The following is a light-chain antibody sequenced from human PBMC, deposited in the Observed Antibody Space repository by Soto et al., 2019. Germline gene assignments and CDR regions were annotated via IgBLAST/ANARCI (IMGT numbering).Light chain of an antibody. CDR1: QSVGSS. Sequence: EIVLTQSPATLSVSPGDRVTLSCRASQSVGSSSLAWYQQKPGQAPRLLTYGASTRATDIPARFSGSGSGTEFTLTISSLQSEDFAVYYCHQYNKWPLTFGGGTKVEIK. CDR2: GAS. CDR3: HQYNKWPLT. J-gene: IGKJ4*01. V-gene: IGKV3-15*01.